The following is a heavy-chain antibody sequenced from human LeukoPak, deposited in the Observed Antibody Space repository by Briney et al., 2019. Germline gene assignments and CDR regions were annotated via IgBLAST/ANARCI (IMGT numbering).Heavy chain of an antibody. D-gene: IGHD3-9*01. V-gene: IGHV3-74*01. CDR3: ARGVSSPLRYFVWSNYFDY. CDR2: FNSDGSST. CDR1: GFTFSSYW. J-gene: IGHJ4*02. Sequence: PGVSLRLSCAPSGFTFSSYWMHCARHAPGKGLVWVSRFNSDGSSTSYADSVKGRFTISRDNSKNTLYLQMNSLRAEDTAVYYCARGVSSPLRYFVWSNYFDYWGQGTLVTVSS.